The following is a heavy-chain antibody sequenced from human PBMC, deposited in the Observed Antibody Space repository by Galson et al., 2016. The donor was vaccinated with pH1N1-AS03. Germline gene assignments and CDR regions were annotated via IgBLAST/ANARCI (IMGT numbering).Heavy chain of an antibody. V-gene: IGHV3-74*01. CDR2: LNENGGTT. Sequence: SLRLSCAASGFVFSAYWMHWVRQAPGKGLVWVSHLNENGGTTRYADSVRGRFTISRDNAKNTLYLQMNNLSAEDTAVYYCVREQGVGDDYWGQGTLGTVTS. J-gene: IGHJ4*02. CDR1: GFVFSAYW. D-gene: IGHD3-10*01. CDR3: VREQGVGDDY.